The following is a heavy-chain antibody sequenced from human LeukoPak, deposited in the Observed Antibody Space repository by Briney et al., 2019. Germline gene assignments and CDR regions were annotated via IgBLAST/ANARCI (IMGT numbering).Heavy chain of an antibody. V-gene: IGHV5-51*01. CDR1: GYSFTSYW. D-gene: IGHD4-11*01. CDR3: ARRLRTVTTSRVENWFDP. CDR2: IYPDESDT. J-gene: IGHJ5*02. Sequence: GESLKISCQGSGYSFTSYWIGWVRQMPGKGLEWVGIIYPDESDTRYSPSLQGQGTISADKSISTAYLQWSSLKASDTAMYYCARRLRTVTTSRVENWFDPGGQGPLVTVSS.